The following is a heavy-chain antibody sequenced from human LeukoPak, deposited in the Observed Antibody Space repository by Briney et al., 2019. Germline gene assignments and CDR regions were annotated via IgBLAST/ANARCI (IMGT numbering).Heavy chain of an antibody. Sequence: GESLKISCKASGYSFTNYWIIWVRQMPGKGLQWMGIIWPGDSDATYRPSFQGQVTISVDKSITTAYLQWGSLKASDTAMSYCARLAGPSYYFDFWGQGTLVTVSS. V-gene: IGHV5-51*01. J-gene: IGHJ4*02. CDR2: IWPGDSDA. CDR3: ARLAGPSYYFDF. CDR1: GYSFTNYW. D-gene: IGHD6-19*01.